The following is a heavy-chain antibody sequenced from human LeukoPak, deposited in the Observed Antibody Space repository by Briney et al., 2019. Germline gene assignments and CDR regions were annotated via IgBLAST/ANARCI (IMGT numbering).Heavy chain of an antibody. CDR2: ISSSSSTI. V-gene: IGHV3-48*01. CDR3: ARQLRIDY. J-gene: IGHJ4*02. CDR1: GFTFSSYS. D-gene: IGHD1-1*01. Sequence: EGSLRLSCAASGFTFSSYSMNWVRQAPGKGLEWVSYISSSSSTIYYADSVKGRFTISRDNAKNSLYLQMNSLRAEDTAVYYCARQLRIDYWGQGTLVTVSS.